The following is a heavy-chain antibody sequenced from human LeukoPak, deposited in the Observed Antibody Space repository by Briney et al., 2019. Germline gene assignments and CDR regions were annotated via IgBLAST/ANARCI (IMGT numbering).Heavy chain of an antibody. D-gene: IGHD2-21*01. V-gene: IGHV1-46*01. Sequence: ASVKVSCKASGYTFTSYYMHWVRQAPGQGLEWMGIINPSGGSTSYAQKFQGRVTMTRDTSISTVYMEVSWLTSDDTAIYYCARADRLHGGPYLIGPWGQGTLVTVSS. CDR1: GYTFTSYY. CDR3: ARADRLHGGPYLIGP. J-gene: IGHJ5*02. CDR2: INPSGGST.